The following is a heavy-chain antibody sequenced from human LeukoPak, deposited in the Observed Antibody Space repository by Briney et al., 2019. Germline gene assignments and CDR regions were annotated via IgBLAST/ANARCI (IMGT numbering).Heavy chain of an antibody. J-gene: IGHJ5*02. CDR2: IYYSGST. CDR3: ARALYSISSVIDP. V-gene: IGHV4-30-4*01. D-gene: IGHD6-6*01. Sequence: SQTLSLTCTVSGGSISSGDYSWSWIRQPPGKGLEWIGYIYYSGSTYYNPSLKSRVTISVDTSKNQFSLKLSSVTAADTAVYYCARALYSISSVIDPWGQGTLVTVSS. CDR1: GGSISSGDYS.